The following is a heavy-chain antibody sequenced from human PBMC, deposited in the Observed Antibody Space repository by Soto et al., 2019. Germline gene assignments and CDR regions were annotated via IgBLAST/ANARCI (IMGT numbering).Heavy chain of an antibody. CDR2: IKQDGSEK. V-gene: IGHV3-7*01. D-gene: IGHD1-20*01. CDR1: GFNFSSYW. CDR3: ARDMIVTVTTYPGFDY. Sequence: GGSLRLSCAASGFNFSSYWMSWVRQAPGKGLEWVANIKQDGSEKYYVDSVKGRFTISRDNAKNSLYLQVNSLRAQDTAVYYCARDMIVTVTTYPGFDYWGQVPMVTVSS. J-gene: IGHJ4*02.